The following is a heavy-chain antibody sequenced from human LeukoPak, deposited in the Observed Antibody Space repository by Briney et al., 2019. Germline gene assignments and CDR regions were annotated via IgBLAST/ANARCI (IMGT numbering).Heavy chain of an antibody. J-gene: IGHJ4*02. D-gene: IGHD2-15*01. CDR3: ARDPKRVVVVAAKYTLPDY. CDR1: GYTFTGYY. V-gene: IGHV1-2*06. CDR2: INPNSGGT. Sequence: ASVKVSCKASGYTFTGYYMHWVRQAPGQGLEWMGRINPNSGGTNYAQKFQGRVTMTRDTSISTAYMEPSRLRSDDTAVYYCARDPKRVVVVAAKYTLPDYWGQGTLVTVSS.